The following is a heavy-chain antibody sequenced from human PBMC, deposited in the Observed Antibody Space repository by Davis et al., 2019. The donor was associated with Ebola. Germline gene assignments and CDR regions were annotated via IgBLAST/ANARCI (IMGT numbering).Heavy chain of an antibody. CDR3: ATGIAMGYYYGMDV. CDR2: IDPSESYA. V-gene: IGHV5-10-1*01. Sequence: EESLKISCKGSGYSFTSYWINWVRQMPGKGLEWMGRIDPSESYATYSPSFQGHVTISADKSISTAYLQWSGLKASDTAMYYCATGIAMGYYYGMDVWGQGTTVTVSS. CDR1: GYSFTSYW. D-gene: IGHD5-18*01. J-gene: IGHJ6*02.